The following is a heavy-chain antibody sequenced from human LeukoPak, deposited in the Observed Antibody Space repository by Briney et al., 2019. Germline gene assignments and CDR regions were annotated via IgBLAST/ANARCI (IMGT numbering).Heavy chain of an antibody. CDR1: GFPFSSYA. Sequence: GGSLRLSCAASGFPFSSYAMSWVRQAPGNGLEWVSAISGSGGSTYYADSVKGRFTISRDNSKNTLYLQMNSLRAEDTAVYYCARRYCSGGSCYFDYWGQGTLVTVSS. V-gene: IGHV3-23*01. J-gene: IGHJ4*02. D-gene: IGHD2-15*01. CDR2: ISGSGGST. CDR3: ARRYCSGGSCYFDY.